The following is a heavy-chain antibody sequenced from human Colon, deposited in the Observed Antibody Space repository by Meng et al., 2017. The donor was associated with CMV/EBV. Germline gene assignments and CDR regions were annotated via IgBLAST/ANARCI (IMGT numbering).Heavy chain of an antibody. CDR3: ARLGYCTSTSCKGYNYGMDV. CDR1: GYSFASYW. J-gene: IGHJ6*02. CDR2: IYPGDSDT. V-gene: IGHV5-51*01. D-gene: IGHD2-2*01. Sequence: KVSCKGSGYSFASYWIAWVRQMPGKGLEWMGIIYPGDSDTRYNPSFEGQVTISVDKSISSAYLQYNGLRASDTAIYYYARLGYCTSTSCKGYNYGMDVWGQGTTVTVSS.